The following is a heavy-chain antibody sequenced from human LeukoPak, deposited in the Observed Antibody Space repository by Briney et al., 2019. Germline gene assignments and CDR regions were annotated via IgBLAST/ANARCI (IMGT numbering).Heavy chain of an antibody. CDR2: IYTSGNT. V-gene: IGHV4-4*09. J-gene: IGHJ6*03. Sequence: PSGTLSLTCSVSGASIDSYYWGWIRQPPGKGLEWIGYIYTSGNTIYNPSLKSPVTISMDTSKNQFSLKMRSVTAADTAVYYCASLSIGPSPYFYYYMDVWGKGTSVTVSS. D-gene: IGHD2-21*01. CDR1: GASIDSYY. CDR3: ASLSIGPSPYFYYYMDV.